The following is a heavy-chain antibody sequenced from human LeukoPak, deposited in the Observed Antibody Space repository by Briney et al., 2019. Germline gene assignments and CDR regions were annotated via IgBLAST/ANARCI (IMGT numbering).Heavy chain of an antibody. CDR2: TNPSGGST. Sequence: ASVKVSCKASGYTFTSYYMHWVRQAPGQGLEWMGITNPSGGSTSYAQKFQGRVTMTRDMSTSTVYMELSSLRSEDTAVYYCARSHITIDAFDIWGQGTMVTVSS. CDR3: ARSHITIDAFDI. CDR1: GYTFTSYY. V-gene: IGHV1-46*01. D-gene: IGHD3-10*01. J-gene: IGHJ3*02.